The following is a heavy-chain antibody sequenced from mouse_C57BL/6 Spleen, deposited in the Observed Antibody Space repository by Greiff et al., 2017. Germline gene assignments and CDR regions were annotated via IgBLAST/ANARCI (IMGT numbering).Heavy chain of an antibody. V-gene: IGHV1-54*01. Sequence: QVQLQQSGAELVRPGTSVKVSCKASGYAFTNYLIAWVKQRPGPGLVWIGVLNPGSGGTNYNEKFKGKAKLTADKSSSPAYMQLSSLTSEDSAVDFCARGEDDYDLFAYWGQGTLVTVSA. J-gene: IGHJ3*01. D-gene: IGHD2-4*01. CDR2: LNPGSGGT. CDR3: ARGEDDYDLFAY. CDR1: GYAFTNYL.